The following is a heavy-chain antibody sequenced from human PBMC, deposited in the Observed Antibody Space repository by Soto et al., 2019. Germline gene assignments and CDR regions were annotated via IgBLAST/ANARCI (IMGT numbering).Heavy chain of an antibody. CDR3: AGKDIVVVPAAIGPRRYYYGMDV. J-gene: IGHJ6*02. CDR2: IIPILGIA. V-gene: IGHV1-69*04. D-gene: IGHD2-2*02. CDR1: GYTFTSYG. Sequence: ASVKVSCKASGYTFTSYGISWVRQAPGQGLEWMGRIIPILGIANYAQKFQGRVTITADKSTSTAYMELSSLRSEDTAVYYCAGKDIVVVPAAIGPRRYYYGMDVWGQGTTVTVSS.